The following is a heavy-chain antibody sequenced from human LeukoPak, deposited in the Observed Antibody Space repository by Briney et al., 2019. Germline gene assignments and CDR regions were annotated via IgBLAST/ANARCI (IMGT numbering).Heavy chain of an antibody. V-gene: IGHV4-59*08. Sequence: LETLSLTCTVSGGSISSYYWSWIRQPPGKGLEWIGYIYYSGSTNYNPSLKSRVTISVDTSKNQFSLKLSSVTAADTAVYYCARRSGATTFYYFDYWGQGTLVTVSS. CDR1: GGSISSYY. D-gene: IGHD3-9*01. CDR2: IYYSGST. CDR3: ARRSGATTFYYFDY. J-gene: IGHJ4*02.